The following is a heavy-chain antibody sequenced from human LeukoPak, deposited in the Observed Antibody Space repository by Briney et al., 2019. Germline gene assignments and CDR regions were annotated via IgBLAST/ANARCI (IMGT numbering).Heavy chain of an antibody. V-gene: IGHV3-23*01. Sequence: PGGSLRLSCAASGFTFSSYAMSWVRQAPGKGLEWVSAISGSGGSTYYADSVKGRFTISRDNSKNTLYLQMNSLRAEDTAVYYCAKDMSLEYYDILTGYYMSFDYWGQGTLVTVSS. CDR1: GFTFSSYA. D-gene: IGHD3-9*01. J-gene: IGHJ4*02. CDR2: ISGSGGST. CDR3: AKDMSLEYYDILTGYYMSFDY.